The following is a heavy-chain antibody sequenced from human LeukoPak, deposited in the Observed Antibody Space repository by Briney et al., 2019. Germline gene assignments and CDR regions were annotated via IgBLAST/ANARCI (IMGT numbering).Heavy chain of an antibody. CDR1: GFTFSSYA. CDR3: ARDRYYDSSGYLDY. D-gene: IGHD3-22*01. V-gene: IGHV3-33*08. Sequence: PGGSLRLSCAASGFTFSSYAMSWVRQAPGKGLEWVAVIWYDGSNKYYADSVKGRFTISRDNSKNTLYLQMNSLRAEDTAVYYCARDRYYDSSGYLDYWGQGTLVTVSS. CDR2: IWYDGSNK. J-gene: IGHJ4*02.